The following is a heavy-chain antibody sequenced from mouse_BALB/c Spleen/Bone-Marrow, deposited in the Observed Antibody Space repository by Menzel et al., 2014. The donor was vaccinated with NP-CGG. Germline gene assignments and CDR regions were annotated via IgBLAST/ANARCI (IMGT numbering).Heavy chain of an antibody. CDR3: TPRLRY. CDR2: IYPGSGST. CDR1: GYTFASYW. Sequence: LQQSGSELVRPGASVNLSCKASGYTFASYWMHWVKQRPGQGLEWIGNIYPGSGSTNYDEKFKSKATLTVDTSSSTAYMQLSSLPSEDSAVYYCTPRLRYWGQGTTLTVSS. V-gene: IGHV1S22*01. J-gene: IGHJ2*01. D-gene: IGHD1-2*01.